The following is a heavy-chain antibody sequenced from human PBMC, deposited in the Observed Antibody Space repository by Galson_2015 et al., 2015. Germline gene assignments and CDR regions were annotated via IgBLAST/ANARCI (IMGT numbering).Heavy chain of an antibody. CDR2: ISGSGGST. Sequence: SLRLSCAASGFTFSSYAMSWVRQAPGKGLEWVSAISGSGGSTYYADSVKGRFTISRDNSKNTLYLQMNSLRAEDTAVYYCAKAGRRWELPDYFDYWGQGTLVTVSS. CDR1: GFTFSSYA. J-gene: IGHJ4*02. CDR3: AKAGRRWELPDYFDY. V-gene: IGHV3-23*01. D-gene: IGHD1-26*01.